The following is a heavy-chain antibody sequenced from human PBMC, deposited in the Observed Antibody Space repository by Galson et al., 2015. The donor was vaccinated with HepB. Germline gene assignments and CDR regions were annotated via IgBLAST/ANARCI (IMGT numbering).Heavy chain of an antibody. V-gene: IGHV3-33*01. CDR2: IWYDGSNK. Sequence: SLRLSCAASGFTFSSYGMHWVRQAPGKGLEWVAVIWYDGSNKYYADSVKGRFTISRDNSKNTLYLQMNSLRAEDTAVYYCARGGVLWFGGFDYWGQGTLVTVSS. CDR1: GFTFSSYG. CDR3: ARGGVLWFGGFDY. J-gene: IGHJ4*02. D-gene: IGHD3-10*01.